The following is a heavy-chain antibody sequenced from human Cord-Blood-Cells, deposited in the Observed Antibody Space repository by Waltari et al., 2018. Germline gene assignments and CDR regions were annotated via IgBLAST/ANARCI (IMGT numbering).Heavy chain of an antibody. CDR3: ARGYCTNGVCYFDY. D-gene: IGHD2-8*01. J-gene: IGHJ4*02. Sequence: EVQLVESGGGLVKPGGSLRLSCAASGFTFSSYSMNWVRQAPGKGLEWVSSISSSSSYIYYADSVKGRFTIPRDNAKNSLDLQMNSLRAEDTAVYYCARGYCTNGVCYFDYWGQGTLVTVSS. CDR2: ISSSSSYI. V-gene: IGHV3-21*01. CDR1: GFTFSSYS.